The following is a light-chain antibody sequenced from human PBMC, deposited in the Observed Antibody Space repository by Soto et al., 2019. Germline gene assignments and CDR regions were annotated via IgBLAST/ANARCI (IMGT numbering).Light chain of an antibody. CDR1: SSDVGGYNY. J-gene: IGLJ2*01. Sequence: QSALTQPPSASGSPGQSVTISCAGTSSDVGGYNYVAWYQQHPGNAPKLIISEVSKRPSGVPDRFSGSKSGNTASLTVSGLQPEDEAEYYCSTYGGSNNLVFGGGTKLTVL. CDR2: EVS. CDR3: STYGGSNNLV. V-gene: IGLV2-8*01.